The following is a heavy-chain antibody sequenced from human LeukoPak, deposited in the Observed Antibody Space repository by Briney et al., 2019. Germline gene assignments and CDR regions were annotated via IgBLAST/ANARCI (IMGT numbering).Heavy chain of an antibody. CDR3: ASGKVQDY. CDR2: INHSGST. Sequence: PSETLSLTCAVYGGSFSGYYWSWIRQPPGKGLEWIGEINHSGSTNYNPSLKSRVTISVDTSKNQFSLKLSSVTAADTAVYYCASGKVQDYWGQGTLVTVSS. CDR1: GGSFSGYY. J-gene: IGHJ4*02. V-gene: IGHV4-34*01.